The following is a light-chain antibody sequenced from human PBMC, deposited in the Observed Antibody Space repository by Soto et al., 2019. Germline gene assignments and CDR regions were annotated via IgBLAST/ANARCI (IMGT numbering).Light chain of an antibody. CDR3: MHYFRVPIT. CDR2: FGS. V-gene: IGKV2-28*01. CDR1: QSLLHSHGYNY. J-gene: IGKJ5*01. Sequence: DIVMTQIPVSLPVTPGEPASISCKSSQSLLHSHGYNYMDWYLQKPGQSPQLLIYFGSYRASGVPDRFSGSGSGTNFTLRISSLETDDFGVYYCMHYFRVPITFGQGTLVEIK.